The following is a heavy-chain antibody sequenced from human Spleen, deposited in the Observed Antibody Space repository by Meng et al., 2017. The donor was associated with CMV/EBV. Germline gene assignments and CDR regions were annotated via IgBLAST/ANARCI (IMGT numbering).Heavy chain of an antibody. CDR3: ARDGSHSSSWYGYYGMDV. CDR1: GYTFTSYD. D-gene: IGHD6-13*01. V-gene: IGHV1-2*02. CDR2: IHPHRGDT. Sequence: ASVKVSCKASGYTFTSYDINWVRQATGQGLEWMGWIHPHRGDTNYAQKFQGRVTMTRDTSISTAYMKLSRLRSDDTAVYYCARDGSHSSSWYGYYGMDVWGQGTTVTVSS. J-gene: IGHJ6*02.